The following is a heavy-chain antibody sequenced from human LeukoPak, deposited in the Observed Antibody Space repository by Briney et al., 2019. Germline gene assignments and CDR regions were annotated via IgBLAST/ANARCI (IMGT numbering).Heavy chain of an antibody. Sequence: SETLSLTCAVSGYSISSGYYWGWIRQPPGKGLEWIGSIYHSGSTYYNPSLKSRVTISVDTSKNQFSLNLSSVTAADTAVYYLAREGGSYFDYWGQGTLVTVSS. CDR1: GYSISSGYY. J-gene: IGHJ4*02. CDR2: IYHSGST. CDR3: AREGGSYFDY. D-gene: IGHD3-16*01. V-gene: IGHV4-38-2*02.